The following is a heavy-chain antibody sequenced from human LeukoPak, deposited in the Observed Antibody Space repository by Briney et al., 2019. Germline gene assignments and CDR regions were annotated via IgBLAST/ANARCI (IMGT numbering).Heavy chain of an antibody. J-gene: IGHJ3*02. V-gene: IGHV3-23*01. CDR2: ISGSGGST. CDR3: AKDRVGTFAFDI. CDR1: GFTFSSYA. Sequence: GGSLRLSCAASGFTFSSYAMSWVRQAPGKGLERVSAISGSGGSTYYADSVKGRFTISRDNSKNTLYLQMNSLRAEDTAVYYCAKDRVGTFAFDIWGQGTMVTVSS. D-gene: IGHD1-26*01.